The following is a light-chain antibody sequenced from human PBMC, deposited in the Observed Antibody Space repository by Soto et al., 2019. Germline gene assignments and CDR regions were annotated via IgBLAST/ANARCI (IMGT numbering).Light chain of an antibody. CDR1: QSISSW. J-gene: IGKJ1*01. Sequence: DIQMTQSPSTLSASVGDRGTITCRASQSISSWLAWYQQKPGKAPKLLIYKASSLESGAPSRFSGSGSGTEFTLTISSLQPDDCATYYYQQYNSYRRTFGQGTKVEIK. V-gene: IGKV1-5*03. CDR3: QQYNSYRRT. CDR2: KAS.